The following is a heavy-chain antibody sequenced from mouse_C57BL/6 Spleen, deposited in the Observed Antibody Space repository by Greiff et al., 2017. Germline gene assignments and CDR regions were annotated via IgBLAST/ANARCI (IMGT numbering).Heavy chain of an antibody. D-gene: IGHD4-1*01. V-gene: IGHV1-55*01. Sequence: QVQLKQPGAELVKPGASVKMSCKASGYTFTSYWITWVKQRPGQGLEWIGDIYPGSGSTNYNEKFKSKATLTVDTSSSTAYMQLSSLTSEDSAVYYGARGSGTSGYYYAMDYWGQGTSVTVSS. CDR2: IYPGSGST. J-gene: IGHJ4*01. CDR1: GYTFTSYW. CDR3: ARGSGTSGYYYAMDY.